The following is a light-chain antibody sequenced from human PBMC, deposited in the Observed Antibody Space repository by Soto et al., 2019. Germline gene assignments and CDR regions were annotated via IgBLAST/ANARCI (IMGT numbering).Light chain of an antibody. V-gene: IGKV3-15*01. Sequence: EIVMTQSPATLSVSPGERATLSCRASQSVSSNLAWHQQKPGQAPRLLIYGASTRATGIPARFSGSGSGTEFTLTISSLQSEDFAVYYCKQYNNWPPITFGQGTRLEIK. CDR3: KQYNNWPPIT. CDR2: GAS. CDR1: QSVSSN. J-gene: IGKJ5*01.